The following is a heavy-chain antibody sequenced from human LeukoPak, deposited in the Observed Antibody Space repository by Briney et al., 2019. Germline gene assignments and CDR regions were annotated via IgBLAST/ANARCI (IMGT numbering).Heavy chain of an antibody. V-gene: IGHV3-21*01. J-gene: IGHJ4*02. CDR1: GVTFRSYT. CDR2: ITRETTHI. CDR3: AKSGYSGSYFDY. Sequence: PGGSLRRSCAASGVTFRSYTRNWVRQAPAKGLEWVSSITRETTHIFYADSVKGRFAVSRDNAKNSLYLQMNSLRAEDTAMYYCAKSGYSGSYFDYWGQGTLVTVSS. D-gene: IGHD1-26*01.